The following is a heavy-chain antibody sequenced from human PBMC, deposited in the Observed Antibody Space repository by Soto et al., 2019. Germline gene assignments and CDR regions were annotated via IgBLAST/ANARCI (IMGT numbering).Heavy chain of an antibody. J-gene: IGHJ6*02. D-gene: IGHD2-15*01. V-gene: IGHV1-2*02. CDR2: INPNSGGT. CDR3: ASEVAATPRYYYGMDV. CDR1: GYTFTGYY. Sequence: ASVKVSCKASGYTFTGYYMHWVRQAPGQGLEWMGWINPNSGGTNYAQKFQGRVTMTRDTSISTAYMELSRLRSDDTAVYYCASEVAATPRYYYGMDVWGQGTTVTVSS.